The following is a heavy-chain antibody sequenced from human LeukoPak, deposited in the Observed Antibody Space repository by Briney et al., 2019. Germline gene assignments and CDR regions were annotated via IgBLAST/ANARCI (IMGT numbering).Heavy chain of an antibody. V-gene: IGHV4-59*08. CDR1: GVSISSYY. CDR3: ARHDGSSWYYAFDV. CDR2: IYYSGNT. Sequence: SETLSLTCTVSGVSISSYYWSWIRQPPGKGLEWIGYIYYSGNTNYNPSLKSRVTISLDTSRNQFSLKMSSVTAADTAVYYCARHDGSSWYYAFDVWGQGTMVTVSS. J-gene: IGHJ3*01. D-gene: IGHD6-13*01.